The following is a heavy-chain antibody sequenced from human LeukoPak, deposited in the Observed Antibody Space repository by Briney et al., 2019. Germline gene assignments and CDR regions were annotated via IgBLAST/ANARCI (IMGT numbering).Heavy chain of an antibody. Sequence: PSETLSLTCTVSGDSISSSSYYWGWIRQPPGKGLEWIGSMYYSGSTYYNPSLKSRVTISVDTSKNQFSLKLSSVTAADTAVYYCARDKGSGWPHDAFDIWGQGTTVTVSS. CDR2: MYYSGST. CDR3: ARDKGSGWPHDAFDI. V-gene: IGHV4-39*07. D-gene: IGHD6-19*01. CDR1: GDSISSSSYY. J-gene: IGHJ3*02.